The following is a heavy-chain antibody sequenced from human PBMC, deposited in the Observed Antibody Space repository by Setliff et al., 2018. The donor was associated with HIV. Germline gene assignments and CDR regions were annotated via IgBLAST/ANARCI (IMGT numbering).Heavy chain of an antibody. CDR1: GGSFTDIGGSFTDYY. V-gene: IGHV4-34*01. D-gene: IGHD7-27*01. CDR2: INHSGST. Sequence: SETLSLTCAVFGGSFTDIGGSFTDYYWIWIRQPPGKGLEWIGEINHSGSTHYNPSLKSRFTISVDTSKNQFSLKVNSVTAADTAVYYCARVPNPSDAFDIWGQGTMVTVSS. CDR3: ARVPNPSDAFDI. J-gene: IGHJ3*02.